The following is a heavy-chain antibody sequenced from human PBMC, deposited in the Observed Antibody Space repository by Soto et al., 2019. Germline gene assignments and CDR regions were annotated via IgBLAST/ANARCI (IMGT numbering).Heavy chain of an antibody. D-gene: IGHD3-16*01. CDR3: AHIVTGCFT. CDR1: GFSLITSGVG. J-gene: IGHJ5*02. CDR2: IYWDDDK. V-gene: IGHV2-5*02. Sequence: QITLKESGPTLVKPTQTLTLTCTISGFSLITSGVGVGWIRQPPGKALEWLALIYWDDDKRYSPSLKSRLTIATAASKNQVVLTMTNMDPVDTATYYCAHIVTGCFTWGRGALVTVSS.